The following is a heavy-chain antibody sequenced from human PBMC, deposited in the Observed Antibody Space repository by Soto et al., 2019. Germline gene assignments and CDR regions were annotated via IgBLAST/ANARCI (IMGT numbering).Heavy chain of an antibody. CDR2: ITSKTGDQ. Sequence: GGSLRLSCATSGFTFNKYSMNWVRQAPGKGLEWVSSITSKTGDQYYADSVKGRFIISRDNTKNSLSLQVTSLRDEDTAVYYCARDLMPNDRGLGDLAYWGQGTLVTVSS. D-gene: IGHD3-22*01. CDR1: GFTFNKYS. V-gene: IGHV3-21*06. CDR3: ARDLMPNDRGLGDLAY. J-gene: IGHJ4*02.